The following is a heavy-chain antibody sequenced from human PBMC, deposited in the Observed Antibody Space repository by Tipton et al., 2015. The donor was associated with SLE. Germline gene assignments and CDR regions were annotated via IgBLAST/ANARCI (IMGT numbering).Heavy chain of an antibody. CDR3: ARYGFPSNYFDY. CDR2: IYYSGST. J-gene: IGHJ4*02. V-gene: IGHV4-59*01. Sequence: TLSLTCTVSGGSISSYYWSWIRQPPGKGLEWIGYIYYSGSTNYSPSLKSRVTISVDTSKNQFSLRLSSVTAADTAVYYCARYGFPSNYFDYWGQGTLVTVSS. D-gene: IGHD5-24*01. CDR1: GGSISSYY.